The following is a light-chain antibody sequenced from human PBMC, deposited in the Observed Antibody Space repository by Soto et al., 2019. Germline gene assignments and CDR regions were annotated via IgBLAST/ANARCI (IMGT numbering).Light chain of an antibody. CDR1: SSDVGAYDS. CDR3: CSSAPESTYV. Sequence: QSALAQPASVSGSPGQSITISCTGTSSDVGAYDSVSWYQQHPRKAPQLIIYKGTQRPSGVSNRFSGSTSGNAASLTISGLQADDEADYFCCSSAPESTYVCGTGTKV. V-gene: IGLV2-23*01. CDR2: KGT. J-gene: IGLJ1*01.